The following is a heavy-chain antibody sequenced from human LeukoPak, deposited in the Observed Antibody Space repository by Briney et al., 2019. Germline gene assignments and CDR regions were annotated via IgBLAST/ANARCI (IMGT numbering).Heavy chain of an antibody. Sequence: GGSLRLSCAASGFTFSSYAMSWVRQAPGKGLEWVSAISGSGGSTYYADSVKGRFTISRDNSKNTLYLQMNSLRAEDTAVYYCAKANLGYCSGGSCYSGPSGMDVWAKGPRSPSP. D-gene: IGHD2-15*01. CDR3: AKANLGYCSGGSCYSGPSGMDV. CDR2: ISGSGGST. J-gene: IGHJ6*02. V-gene: IGHV3-23*01. CDR1: GFTFSSYA.